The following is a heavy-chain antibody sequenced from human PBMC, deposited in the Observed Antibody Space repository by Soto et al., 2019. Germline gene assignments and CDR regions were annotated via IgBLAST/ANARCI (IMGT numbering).Heavy chain of an antibody. D-gene: IGHD1-1*01. CDR1: GYSFTDFG. V-gene: IGHV1-18*01. CDR3: ASGQEILTGWKFEF. Sequence: QAQLVQSGSEVKKPGASVKVSCKASGYSFTDFGVNWVRQAPGQGLEWLGWISAYNGNRVYAQSFQGRLTVTTDTTRDTSYLELTNLRSDGTAIYYCASGQEILTGWKFEFWGQGTLVTVSS. J-gene: IGHJ4*02. CDR2: ISAYNGNR.